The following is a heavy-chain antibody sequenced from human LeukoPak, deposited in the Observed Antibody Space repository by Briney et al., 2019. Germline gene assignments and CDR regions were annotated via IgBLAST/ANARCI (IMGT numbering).Heavy chain of an antibody. Sequence: GGSLRLSCAASGFTFSSYAMHWVRQAPGKGLEWVAVISYDGSNKYYADSVKGRFTISRDNSKNTLYLQMNSLRAEDTAVYYCARDFYWNYDYWGQGTLVTVSS. CDR2: ISYDGSNK. V-gene: IGHV3-30-3*01. CDR3: ARDFYWNYDY. J-gene: IGHJ4*02. D-gene: IGHD1-7*01. CDR1: GFTFSSYA.